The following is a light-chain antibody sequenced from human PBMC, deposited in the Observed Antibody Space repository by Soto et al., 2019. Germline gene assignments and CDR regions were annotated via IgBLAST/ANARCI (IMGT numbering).Light chain of an antibody. CDR1: SSNIGVYD. CDR3: QSYDTGLRDHGV. V-gene: IGLV1-40*01. CDR2: GST. Sequence: QSVLTQPPSVSGAPGQRVTISCSGSSSNIGVYDVHWLQRLPGTAPKVLIYGSTNRLPGVPDRFSGSKSGTSAFLAITGLQAEDEAEYYCQSYDTGLRDHGVFGGGTQLTVL. J-gene: IGLJ3*02.